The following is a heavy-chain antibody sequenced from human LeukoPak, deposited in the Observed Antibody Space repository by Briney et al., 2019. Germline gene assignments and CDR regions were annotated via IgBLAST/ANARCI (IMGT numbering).Heavy chain of an antibody. CDR3: ARDLSYGSGYSHEAFDI. Sequence: ASVKVSCKASGGTFSSYAISWVRQAPGQGLEWMGGIIPIFGTANYAQKFQGRVTITTDESTSTAYVELSSLRSEDTAVYYCARDLSYGSGYSHEAFDIWGQGTMVTVSS. V-gene: IGHV1-69*05. D-gene: IGHD3-22*01. CDR1: GGTFSSYA. J-gene: IGHJ3*02. CDR2: IIPIFGTA.